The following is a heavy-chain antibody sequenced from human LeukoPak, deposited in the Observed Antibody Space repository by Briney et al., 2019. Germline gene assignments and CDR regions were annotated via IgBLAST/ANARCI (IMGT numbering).Heavy chain of an antibody. Sequence: GSLRLSCAASGFTFSSYWMSWVRQAPGKGLEWIGSIYYSGSTYYNPSLKSRVTISVDTSKNQFSLKLSSVTAADTAVYYCARQVGSIAVAGKPGDFDYWGQGTLVTVSS. CDR2: IYYSGST. CDR1: GFTFSSYW. J-gene: IGHJ4*02. D-gene: IGHD6-19*01. V-gene: IGHV4-39*01. CDR3: ARQVGSIAVAGKPGDFDY.